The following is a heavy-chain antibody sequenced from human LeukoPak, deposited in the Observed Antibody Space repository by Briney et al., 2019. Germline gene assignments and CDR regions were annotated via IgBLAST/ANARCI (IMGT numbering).Heavy chain of an antibody. D-gene: IGHD3-22*01. Sequence: GGSLRLSCAASGFTVSSNYMSWVRQAPGKGLEWVSVIYSGGSTYYADSVKGRFTISRDNAKNPLFLQINSLRAEDTAMYHCARVRGYYYDSSPEGYLDFWGQGTLVTVSS. V-gene: IGHV3-53*01. CDR3: ARVRGYYYDSSPEGYLDF. CDR1: GFTVSSNY. J-gene: IGHJ4*02. CDR2: IYSGGST.